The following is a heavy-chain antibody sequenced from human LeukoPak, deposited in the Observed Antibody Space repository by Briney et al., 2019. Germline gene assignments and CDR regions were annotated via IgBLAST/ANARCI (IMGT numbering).Heavy chain of an antibody. D-gene: IGHD1-7*01. Sequence: ASVKVSCKASGYTFTNFGISWVRQAPGQGLEWMGWINVYSGITNYAQKLQGRVTMTTDTSTSTAYMDLRSLRSDDTAEYYCARGQDLGLELFDYWGQGTLVTVSS. V-gene: IGHV1-18*01. CDR3: ARGQDLGLELFDY. CDR2: INVYSGIT. CDR1: GYTFTNFG. J-gene: IGHJ4*02.